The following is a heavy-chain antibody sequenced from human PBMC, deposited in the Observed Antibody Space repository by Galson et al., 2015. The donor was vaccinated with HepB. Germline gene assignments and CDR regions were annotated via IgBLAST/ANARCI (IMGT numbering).Heavy chain of an antibody. D-gene: IGHD4-11*01. CDR2: MNPNSGNT. CDR3: ARAPPLDYSNYAYYYYMDV. J-gene: IGHJ6*03. Sequence: CKASGYTFTSYDINWVRQATGQGLEWMGWMNPNSGNTGYAQKFQGRVTMTRNTSISTAYMELSSLRSEDTAVYYCARAPPLDYSNYAYYYYMDVWGKGTTVTVSS. V-gene: IGHV1-8*01. CDR1: GYTFTSYD.